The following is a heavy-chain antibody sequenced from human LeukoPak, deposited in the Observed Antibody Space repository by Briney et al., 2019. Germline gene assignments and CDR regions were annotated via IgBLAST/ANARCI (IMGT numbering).Heavy chain of an antibody. CDR1: GYTFTDYA. CDR3: ARGGKQWRGGNYFDS. V-gene: IGHV1-3*03. CDR2: ITTGRGET. D-gene: IGHD6-19*01. Sequence: ASVKVSCKASGYTFTDYALHWVRQAPGQSPEWMGWITTGRGETRYSQEFQRRITFTRDTSASTVYMDLSDLRSEDTAVYYCARGGKQWRGGNYFDSWGQGTLVAVSS. J-gene: IGHJ4*02.